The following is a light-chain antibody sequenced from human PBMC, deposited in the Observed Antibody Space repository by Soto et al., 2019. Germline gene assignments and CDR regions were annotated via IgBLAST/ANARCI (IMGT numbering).Light chain of an antibody. Sequence: QSALTQPRSVSGSPGRSVTISCTGTSSDVGGYNYVSWYQQHPGKAPKLMIYDVSKRPSGVPDRFSGSKSGNTASLTISGLQAEDEADYYCCSYAGSYTFSYVFGTGTKVTVL. CDR1: SSDVGGYNY. CDR2: DVS. CDR3: CSYAGSYTFSYV. J-gene: IGLJ1*01. V-gene: IGLV2-11*01.